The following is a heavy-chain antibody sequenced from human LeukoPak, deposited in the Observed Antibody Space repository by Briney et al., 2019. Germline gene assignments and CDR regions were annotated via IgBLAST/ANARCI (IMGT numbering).Heavy chain of an antibody. J-gene: IGHJ4*02. D-gene: IGHD3-22*01. CDR2: INPSGGST. V-gene: IGHV1-46*01. CDR3: ARVYYDSSGYFYFDY. CDR1: GYTFTSYY. Sequence: ASVTVSCKASGYTFTSYYMHWVRQAPGQGLEWMGIINPSGGSTSYAQKFQGRVTMTRDTSTSTVYMELSSLRSEDTAVYYCARVYYDSSGYFYFDYWVQGTLVTVSS.